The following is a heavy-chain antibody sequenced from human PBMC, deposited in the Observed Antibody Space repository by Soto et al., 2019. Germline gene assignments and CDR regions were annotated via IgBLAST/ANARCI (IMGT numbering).Heavy chain of an antibody. Sequence: ASVKVSCKASGYTFTSYAMHWVRQAPGQRLEWMGWINAGNGNTKYSQKFQGRVTINRDTSASTAYMELSSLRSEDTAVYYCARDPRVVAAAGTRWFDPWGQGTLVTVSS. CDR2: INAGNGNT. D-gene: IGHD6-13*01. CDR3: ARDPRVVAAAGTRWFDP. CDR1: GYTFTSYA. V-gene: IGHV1-3*01. J-gene: IGHJ5*02.